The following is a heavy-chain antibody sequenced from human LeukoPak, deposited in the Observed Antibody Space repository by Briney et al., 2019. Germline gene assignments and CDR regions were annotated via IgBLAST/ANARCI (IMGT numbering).Heavy chain of an antibody. CDR2: ISSSSSTI. J-gene: IGHJ6*03. CDR3: ASSSLPAAIRLKYYYYYMDV. D-gene: IGHD2-2*01. Sequence: HPGGSLRLSCAASGFTFSSYSMNWVRQAPGKGLEWVSYISSSSSTIYYADSVKGRFTISRDNSKNTLYLQMNSLRAEDTAVYYCASSSLPAAIRLKYYYYYMDVWGKGTTVTVPS. CDR1: GFTFSSYS. V-gene: IGHV3-48*01.